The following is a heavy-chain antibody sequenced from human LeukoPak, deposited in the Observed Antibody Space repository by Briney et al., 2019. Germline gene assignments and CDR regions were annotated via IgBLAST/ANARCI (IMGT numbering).Heavy chain of an antibody. D-gene: IGHD2/OR15-2a*01. CDR2: IYYSGST. V-gene: IGHV4-39*01. CDR3: ARSRVILYYYYYMDV. CDR1: GGSISSSSYY. Sequence: SETLSLTCTVSGGSISSSSYYWGWIRQPPGKGLEWIGSIYYSGSTYYNPSLKSRVTISVDTSKNQFPLKLSSVTAADTAVYYCARSRVILYYYYYMDVWGKGTTVTVSS. J-gene: IGHJ6*03.